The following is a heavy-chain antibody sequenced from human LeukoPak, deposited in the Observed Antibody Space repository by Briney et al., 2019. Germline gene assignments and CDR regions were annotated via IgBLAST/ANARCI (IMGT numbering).Heavy chain of an antibody. D-gene: IGHD3-10*01. V-gene: IGHV4-59*08. CDR2: INYSGRT. Sequence: SETLSLTCTVSGGSIRNYYWSWIRQPPGKGLERLGYINYSGRTNYNPSLKSRVTISVDTSMTQFSLRLSSATAADTAIYYCARHVFTYGEPFDSWGQGTLITVSS. J-gene: IGHJ4*02. CDR1: GGSIRNYY. CDR3: ARHVFTYGEPFDS.